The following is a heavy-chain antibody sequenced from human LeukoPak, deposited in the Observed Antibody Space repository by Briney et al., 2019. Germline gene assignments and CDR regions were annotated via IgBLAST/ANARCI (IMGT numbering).Heavy chain of an antibody. CDR2: IYHSGST. Sequence: PSGTLSLTCAVSGGSISSSNWWSWVRQPPGKGLEWIGEIYHSGSTNYNPSLKSRVTISVDKSKNQFSLKLSSVTAADTAVYYCARRAYGSGSYYSFDYWGQGTLVTVSS. J-gene: IGHJ4*02. D-gene: IGHD3-10*01. CDR1: GGSISSSNW. V-gene: IGHV4-4*02. CDR3: ARRAYGSGSYYSFDY.